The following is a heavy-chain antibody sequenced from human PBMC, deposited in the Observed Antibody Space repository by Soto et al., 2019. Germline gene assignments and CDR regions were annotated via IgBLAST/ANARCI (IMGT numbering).Heavy chain of an antibody. CDR1: GGSISSGGYY. V-gene: IGHV4-31*03. J-gene: IGHJ5*02. CDR3: AIAQVRDYYDSSGYSNWFDP. Sequence: SETLSLTCTVSGGSISSGGYYWSWIRQHPGKGLEWIGYIYYSGSTYYNQSLKSRVTISVDTSKNQFSLKLSSVTAADTAVYYCAIAQVRDYYDSSGYSNWFDPWGQGTLVTVSS. D-gene: IGHD3-22*01. CDR2: IYYSGST.